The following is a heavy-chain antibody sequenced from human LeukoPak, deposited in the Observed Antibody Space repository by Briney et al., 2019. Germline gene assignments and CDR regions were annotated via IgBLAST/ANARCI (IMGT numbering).Heavy chain of an antibody. CDR3: TTGGNGLYYYYYMDV. CDR1: GFTFSNAW. CDR2: IKSKTDGGTT. J-gene: IGHJ6*03. V-gene: IGHV3-15*01. Sequence: GGSLRLSCAASGFTFSNAWMTWVRQAPGKGLEWVGRIKSKTDGGTTDYAAPVKGRFTISRDDSKNTLYMQMNSLKTEDTAVYYCTTGGNGLYYYYYMDVWGKGTTVTISS. D-gene: IGHD4-23*01.